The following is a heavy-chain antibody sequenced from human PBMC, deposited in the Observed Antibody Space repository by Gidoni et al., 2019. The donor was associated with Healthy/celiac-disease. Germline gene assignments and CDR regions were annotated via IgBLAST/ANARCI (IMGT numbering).Heavy chain of an antibody. CDR1: GFTFDDYA. D-gene: IGHD2-2*01. J-gene: IGHJ5*02. CDR2: ISWNSGSI. CDR3: AKDSDAHINCISTSCRFNWFDP. V-gene: IGHV3-9*01. Sequence: EVQLVESGGGLVQPGRSLRLSCAASGFTFDDYAMHWVRQAPGKGLEWVSGISWNSGSIGYADSVKGRFTISRDNAKNSLYLQMNSLRAEDTALYYCAKDSDAHINCISTSCRFNWFDPWGQGTLVTVSS.